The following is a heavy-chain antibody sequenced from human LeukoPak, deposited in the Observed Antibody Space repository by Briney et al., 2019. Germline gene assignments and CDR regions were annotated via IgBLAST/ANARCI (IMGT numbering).Heavy chain of an antibody. V-gene: IGHV4-39*07. D-gene: IGHD3-22*01. CDR1: GGSISSSYSY. Sequence: PSETLSLTCTVSGGSISSSYSYWGWIRQPPGKGLEWIGNIYYSGSTNYNPSLKSRVTISVDTSKNQFSLKLSSVTAADTAVYYCTRGSIAYYYMDVWGKGTTVTISS. CDR3: TRGSIAYYYMDV. J-gene: IGHJ6*03. CDR2: IYYSGST.